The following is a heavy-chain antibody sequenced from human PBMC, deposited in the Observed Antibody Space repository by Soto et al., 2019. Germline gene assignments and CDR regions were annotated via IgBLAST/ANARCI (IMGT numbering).Heavy chain of an antibody. V-gene: IGHV3-43*01. Sequence: GSLRLTCTASGFIFDDFTMHWVRLVPGKGLQWVSYINWDGRIAMYADSVKGRFTISRDNTNNHLYLQMNSLRSDDNALYYCAKDEGAAVESPGDWGHGTLVTVSS. CDR1: GFIFDDFT. J-gene: IGHJ4*01. CDR3: AKDEGAAVESPGD. CDR2: INWDGRIA. D-gene: IGHD3-10*01.